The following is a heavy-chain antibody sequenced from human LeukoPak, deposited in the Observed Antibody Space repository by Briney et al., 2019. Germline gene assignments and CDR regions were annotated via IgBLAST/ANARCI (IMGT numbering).Heavy chain of an antibody. V-gene: IGHV4-31*03. CDR2: IYYSGST. Sequence: SETLSLTCTVSGGSISSGGYYWSWIRQHPGKGLVWIGYIYYSGSTYYNPSLKSRVTISVDTSKNQFSLKLSSVTAADTAVYYCARNGITFGGVIVPPDYWGQGTLLTVSS. CDR3: ARNGITFGGVIVPPDY. J-gene: IGHJ4*02. D-gene: IGHD3-16*02. CDR1: GGSISSGGYY.